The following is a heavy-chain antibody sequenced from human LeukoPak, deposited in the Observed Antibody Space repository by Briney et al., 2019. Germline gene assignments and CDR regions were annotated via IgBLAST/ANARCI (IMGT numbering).Heavy chain of an antibody. CDR1: GYTFTSYW. Sequence: GESLKISCNGSGYTFTSYWIAWVRQMPGKGLEWMGLIYPGDSDTRYSPSFQGQVSISADKSTSTAYLQWSSLNASDTAMYYCASGSHYYYYMDVWGKGTTVTVSS. V-gene: IGHV5-51*01. J-gene: IGHJ6*03. D-gene: IGHD1-26*01. CDR2: IYPGDSDT. CDR3: ASGSHYYYYMDV.